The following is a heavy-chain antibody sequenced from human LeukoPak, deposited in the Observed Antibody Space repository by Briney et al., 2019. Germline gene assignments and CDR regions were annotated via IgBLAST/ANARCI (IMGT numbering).Heavy chain of an antibody. CDR3: ARISGSGLYYYMDV. Sequence: GGSLRLSCVAPGFSFDDYGMSWVRQIPGKGLEWVSGIYWNGRNTDYADSVEGRFTISRDNAKNSLYLEMNSLRAEDTALYYCARISGSGLYYYMDVWGKGTTVTVSS. J-gene: IGHJ6*03. CDR2: IYWNGRNT. CDR1: GFSFDDYG. D-gene: IGHD5-12*01. V-gene: IGHV3-20*04.